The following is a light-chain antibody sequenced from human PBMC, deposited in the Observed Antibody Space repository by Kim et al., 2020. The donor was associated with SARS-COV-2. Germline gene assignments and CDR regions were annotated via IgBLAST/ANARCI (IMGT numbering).Light chain of an antibody. V-gene: IGKV1-5*03. CDR1: QGVSTW. J-gene: IGKJ4*01. Sequence: DFPVTQSPSTLSASVGDRVTITCRASQGVSTWMAWFQHRPGKAPRLLIYKTSELQSGVPLRFSGSRSGTEYTLTISSLHPDDSATYFCQQYNSFGGGTKVEIK. CDR3: QQYNS. CDR2: KTS.